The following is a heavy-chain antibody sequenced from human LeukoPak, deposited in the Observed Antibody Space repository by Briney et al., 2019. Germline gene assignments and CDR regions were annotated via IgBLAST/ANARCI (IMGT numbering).Heavy chain of an antibody. J-gene: IGHJ4*02. CDR3: ARGAGRYCSDGSCYPFDY. CDR2: INHSGST. V-gene: IGHV4-34*01. CDR1: GGSFSGYY. Sequence: RTSETLSLTCAVYGGSFSGYYWSWIRQPPGKGLESIGEINHSGSTNYNPSLKSRVTISVDASKNQFSLKLSSVTAVDTAVYYCARGAGRYCSDGSCYPFDYWGQGTLVTVSS. D-gene: IGHD2-15*01.